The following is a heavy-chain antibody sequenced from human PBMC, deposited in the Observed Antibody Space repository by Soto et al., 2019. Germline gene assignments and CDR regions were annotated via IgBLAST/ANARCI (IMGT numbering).Heavy chain of an antibody. CDR3: AREWGITIFGVAPGWFDP. J-gene: IGHJ5*02. CDR2: IWYDGSNK. V-gene: IGHV3-33*01. CDR1: GFTFSSYG. Sequence: PGGSLRLSCAASGFTFSSYGMHWVRQAPGKGLEWVAVIWYDGSNKYYADSVKGRFTISRDNSKNTLYLQMNSLRAEGTAVYYCAREWGITIFGVAPGWFDPWGQGTLVTVSS. D-gene: IGHD3-3*01.